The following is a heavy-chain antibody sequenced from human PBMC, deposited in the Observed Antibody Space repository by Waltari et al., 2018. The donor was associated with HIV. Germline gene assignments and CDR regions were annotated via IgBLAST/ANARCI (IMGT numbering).Heavy chain of an antibody. Sequence: VRRVESGGALVQPGGSLRVSFAASGFSFNPSGLHWVRQARGSGLVWISVSSRTWNTIHLGASVPGRLPISNDNAKNSLYPQRIGGRAADTTISYCASDLMVAIVPAPTWFDPSGQGTLVTGSS. J-gene: IGHJ5*02. D-gene: IGHD1-26*01. CDR2: SSRTWNTI. CDR1: GFSFNPSG. V-gene: IGHV3-48*01. CDR3: ASDLMVAIVPAPTWFDP.